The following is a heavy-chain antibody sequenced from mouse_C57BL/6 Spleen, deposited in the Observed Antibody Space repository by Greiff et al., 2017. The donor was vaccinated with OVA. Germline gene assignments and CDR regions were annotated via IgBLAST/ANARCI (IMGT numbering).Heavy chain of an antibody. CDR2: IHPNSGST. CDR1: GYTFTSYW. V-gene: IGHV1-64*01. Sequence: QVQLQQPGAELVKPGASVKLSCKASGYTFTSYWMHWVKQRPGQGLEWIGMIHPNSGSTNYNEKFKSTATLTVDKSSSPAYMQLSSRTAEDAAVYYGARYRVVATRYFDYWGKGTTLAVSS. D-gene: IGHD1-1*01. J-gene: IGHJ2*01. CDR3: ARYRVVATRYFDY.